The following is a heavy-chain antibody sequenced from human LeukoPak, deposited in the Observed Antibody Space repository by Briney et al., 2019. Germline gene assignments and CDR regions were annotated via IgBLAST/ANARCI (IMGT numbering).Heavy chain of an antibody. J-gene: IGHJ5*02. D-gene: IGHD6-19*01. Sequence: PGGSLRLSCAASGFTFSSYWMSWVRQAPGKGLEWVANIKQDGSEKYYVDSVKGRFTISRDNSKSTLYVQMNSLRGEDTAVYYCAKDRIAVAGTACWFDPWGQGTLVTVSS. CDR1: GFTFSSYW. V-gene: IGHV3-7*03. CDR3: AKDRIAVAGTACWFDP. CDR2: IKQDGSEK.